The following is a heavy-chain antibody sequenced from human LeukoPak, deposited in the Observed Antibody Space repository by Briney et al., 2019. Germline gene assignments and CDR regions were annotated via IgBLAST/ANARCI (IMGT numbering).Heavy chain of an antibody. D-gene: IGHD3-10*01. CDR1: GFSLTTYG. J-gene: IGHJ4*02. CDR2: IWYGGSKK. CDR3: ARDGGSGIDY. V-gene: IGHV3-33*01. Sequence: GRSLRLSCAASGFSLTTYGTHWLRQAPGKGLEWVAVIWYGGSKKFYGDSVKGRFTVSRDTSENTMYLQMNTLRAEDTAVYYCARDGGSGIDYWGQGTLVTVSS.